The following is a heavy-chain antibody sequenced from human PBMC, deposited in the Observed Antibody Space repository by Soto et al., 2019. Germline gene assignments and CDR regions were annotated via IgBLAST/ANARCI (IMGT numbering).Heavy chain of an antibody. J-gene: IGHJ6*02. CDR1: GFTFSDYT. Sequence: EVQLVESGGGLVKPGGSLKLSCVASGFTFSDYTMTWVRQAPGKGLEWVSSITSRSTYIYFTDSLKGRFTISRDNVKNSLYLKMNRLRGEDTAVYYCARQGHMDVWGQGTTVTVSS. V-gene: IGHV3-21*02. CDR2: ITSRSTYI. CDR3: ARQGHMDV.